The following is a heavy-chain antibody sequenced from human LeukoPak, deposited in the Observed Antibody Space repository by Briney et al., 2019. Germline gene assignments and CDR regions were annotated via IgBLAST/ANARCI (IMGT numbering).Heavy chain of an antibody. Sequence: PETLSLTRAVSGGSLSSTNWWTWARQPPGRGREWIGEVHHSGYTNNNPSLKSRVTISVDKSKNHFSLKLRSVTAADTAIYYCARDVWVRGVIISDYWGQGTLVTVSS. J-gene: IGHJ4*02. CDR2: VHHSGYT. CDR1: GGSLSSTNW. D-gene: IGHD3-10*01. CDR3: ARDVWVRGVIISDY. V-gene: IGHV4-4*03.